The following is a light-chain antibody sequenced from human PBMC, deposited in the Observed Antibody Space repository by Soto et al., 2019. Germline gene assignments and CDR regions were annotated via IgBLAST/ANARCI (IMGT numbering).Light chain of an antibody. CDR3: QQRSNWPPRMYT. J-gene: IGKJ2*01. Sequence: EIVLTQSPATLSLSPGERATLSCRASQSVSSYLAWYQQKPGQAPRLLIYDASNRATGIPARFSGSESGADFTLTISSLEPEDFAVYYCQQRSNWPPRMYTFGQGTKLEIK. CDR2: DAS. CDR1: QSVSSY. V-gene: IGKV3-11*01.